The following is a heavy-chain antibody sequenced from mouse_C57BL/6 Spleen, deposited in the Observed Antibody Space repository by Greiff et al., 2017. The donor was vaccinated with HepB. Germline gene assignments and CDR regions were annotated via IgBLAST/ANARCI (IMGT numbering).Heavy chain of an antibody. CDR1: GYTFTDYY. CDR3: APSLRSRYFDY. V-gene: IGHV1-26*01. D-gene: IGHD1-1*01. J-gene: IGHJ2*01. CDR2: INPNNGGT. Sequence: VQLQQSGPELVKPGASVKISCKASGYTFTDYYMNWVKQSHGKSLEWIGDINPNNGGTSYNQKFKGKATLTVDKSSSTAYMELRSLTSEDSAVYYCAPSLRSRYFDYWGQGTTLTVSS.